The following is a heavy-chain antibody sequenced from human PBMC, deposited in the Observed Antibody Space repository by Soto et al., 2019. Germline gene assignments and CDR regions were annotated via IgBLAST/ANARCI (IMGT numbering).Heavy chain of an antibody. V-gene: IGHV1-8*01. Sequence: ASVKVSCKASGYTFTSYDINWVRQATGQGLEWMGWMNPNSGNTGYAQKFQGRVTMTRNTSISTAYMELSSLRSEDTAVYYCARVFYDRSGYSVYYYYGMDVWGQGTTVTVSS. CDR1: GYTFTSYD. J-gene: IGHJ6*02. CDR3: ARVFYDRSGYSVYYYYGMDV. D-gene: IGHD3-22*01. CDR2: MNPNSGNT.